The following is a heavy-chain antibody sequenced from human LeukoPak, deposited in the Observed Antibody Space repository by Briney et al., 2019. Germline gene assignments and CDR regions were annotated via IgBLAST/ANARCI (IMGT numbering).Heavy chain of an antibody. J-gene: IGHJ6*02. CDR2: MNPNSGNT. Sequence: GASVKVSCKASGYTFTSYDINWVRQATGQGLEWMGWMNPNSGNTGYAQKFQGRVTMTRNTSISTAYMELSSLRSEDTAVYYCASQYYDFWSGYYTDYYYYYDMDVWGQGTTVTVSS. V-gene: IGHV1-8*01. CDR1: GYTFTSYD. D-gene: IGHD3-3*01. CDR3: ASQYYDFWSGYYTDYYYYYDMDV.